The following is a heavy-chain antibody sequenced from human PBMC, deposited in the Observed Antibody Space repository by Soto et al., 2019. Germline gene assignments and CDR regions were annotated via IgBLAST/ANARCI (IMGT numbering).Heavy chain of an antibody. J-gene: IGHJ6*02. CDR3: ARETLSYGSALDV. V-gene: IGHV3-43*01. CDR2: ITWNGGNS. Sequence: GGSLRLSCAASGFRFDDYNIHWVRQAPGKGLEWVSLITWNGGNSYYADSVKGRFTISRDGTTESVCLQMTSLKREDTGLYFCARETLSYGSALDVWGQGTTVTVSS. CDR1: GFRFDDYN. D-gene: IGHD3-16*01.